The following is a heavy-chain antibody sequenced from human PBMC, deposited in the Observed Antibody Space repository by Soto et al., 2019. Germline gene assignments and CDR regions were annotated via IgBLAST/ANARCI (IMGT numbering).Heavy chain of an antibody. Sequence: EVQLVESGGGLVQPGGSLRLSCAASGFTFSNYDMHWVRKVTGKGLVWVSAIGAAGDTYYPDSVKGRFTISRENAKNSLYLQMNSLRAEDTAVYYCASGGWGSSCYEGGSRIDYWGQGALVTVSS. J-gene: IGHJ4*02. D-gene: IGHD6-13*01. CDR1: GFTFSNYD. V-gene: IGHV3-13*01. CDR3: ASGGWGSSCYEGGSRIDY. CDR2: IGAAGDT.